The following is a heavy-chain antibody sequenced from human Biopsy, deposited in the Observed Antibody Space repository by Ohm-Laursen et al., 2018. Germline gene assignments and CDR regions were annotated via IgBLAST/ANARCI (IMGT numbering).Heavy chain of an antibody. CDR1: GGSFSTYA. J-gene: IGHJ4*02. D-gene: IGHD1-26*01. V-gene: IGHV1-69*01. Sequence: SSVKVSCKASGGSFSTYAISWVRQAPGQGLEWMGGIIPIFGTANYAQKFQGRVTITADESTSTAYMELSSLRSDDTAVYYCARDALGGGSYRFFYWGQGSLVTVSS. CDR3: ARDALGGGSYRFFY. CDR2: IIPIFGTA.